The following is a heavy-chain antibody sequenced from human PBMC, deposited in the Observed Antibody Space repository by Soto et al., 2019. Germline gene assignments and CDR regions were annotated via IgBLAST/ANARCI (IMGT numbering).Heavy chain of an antibody. V-gene: IGHV4-31*03. CDR3: ARARDTATGHFYY. CDR2: IYYSGST. D-gene: IGHD5-18*01. J-gene: IGHJ4*02. CDR1: GGSISSGGYY. Sequence: QVQLQESGPGLVKPSQTLSLTCTVSGGSISSGGYYWSWIRQHPGQGLEWIGYIYYSGSTYYNPSLKSRVTISVDTSKHQFALKMSSVTAADTAWYYCARARDTATGHFYYWGQGTLVTVSS.